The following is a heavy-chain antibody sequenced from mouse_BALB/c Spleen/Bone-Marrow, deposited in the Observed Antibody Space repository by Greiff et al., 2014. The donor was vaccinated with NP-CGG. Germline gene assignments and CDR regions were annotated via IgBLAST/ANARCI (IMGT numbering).Heavy chain of an antibody. CDR2: ISSGSSTI. Sequence: EVNLVESGGGLVQPGGSRKLSCAASGFTFSSFGMHWVRQAPEKGLEWVAYISSGSSTIFYADTVKGRFTVSRDNPKNTLFLQMTSLRSEGTAMYYCTRGGNWDDFDYWGQGTTLTASS. CDR1: GFTFSSFG. V-gene: IGHV5-17*02. CDR3: TRGGNWDDFDY. J-gene: IGHJ2*01. D-gene: IGHD4-1*01.